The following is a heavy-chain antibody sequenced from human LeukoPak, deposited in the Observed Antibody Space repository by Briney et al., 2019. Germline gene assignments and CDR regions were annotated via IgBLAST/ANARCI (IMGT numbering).Heavy chain of an antibody. V-gene: IGHV4-4*07. Sequence: SETLSLTCTVSGGSFSSHYWTWIRQSAGKGLEWLGRIYTSGTTHFNPSFESRLSMSADTSKSQFSLKLTSVTAADTAVYYSARGSPSGASFFSFWGQGTLVTVSS. CDR3: ARGSPSGASFFSF. J-gene: IGHJ4*02. D-gene: IGHD1-26*01. CDR1: GGSFSSHY. CDR2: IYTSGTT.